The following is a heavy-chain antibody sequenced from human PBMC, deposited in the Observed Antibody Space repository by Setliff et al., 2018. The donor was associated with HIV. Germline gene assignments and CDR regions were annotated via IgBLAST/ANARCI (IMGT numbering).Heavy chain of an antibody. V-gene: IGHV1-18*01. CDR2: ISAYNGNT. CDR1: GYTFTSYG. D-gene: IGHD3-22*01. CDR3: ARDYYDSSGYIFFPGLPDY. Sequence: GASVKVSCKASGYTFTSYGISWVRQAPGQGLEWTGWISAYNGNTNYAQKFQGRVTMTTDTSTSTAYMELRSLRSDDTAVYYCARDYYDSSGYIFFPGLPDYWGQGTLVTVSS. J-gene: IGHJ4*02.